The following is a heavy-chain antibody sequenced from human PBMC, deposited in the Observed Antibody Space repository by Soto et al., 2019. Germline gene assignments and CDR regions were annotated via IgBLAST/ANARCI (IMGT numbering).Heavy chain of an antibody. CDR2: IYHSGST. V-gene: IGHV4-30-2*01. J-gene: IGHJ4*02. Sequence: TSETLSLTCAVSGGSISSGGYSCNWIRQPPGKGLEWIGYIYHSGSTYYDPSLKSRVTISVDRSKNQFSLKLSSVTAADTAAYYCARGMTTVTTFDYWGQGTLVTVSS. CDR1: GGSISSGGYS. CDR3: ARGMTTVTTFDY. D-gene: IGHD4-17*01.